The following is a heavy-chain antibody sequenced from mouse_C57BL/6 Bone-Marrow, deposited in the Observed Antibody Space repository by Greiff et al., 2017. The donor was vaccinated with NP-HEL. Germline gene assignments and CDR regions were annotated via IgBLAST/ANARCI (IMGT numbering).Heavy chain of an antibody. CDR3: ARCSITAVVAKYWYFDV. D-gene: IGHD1-1*01. Sequence: EVQGVESGAELVKPGASVKLSCTASGFNIKDYYMHWVKQRTEQGLEWIGRIDPEDGETKYAPKFQGKATITADTSSNTSYLQLSSLTSEDTAVYYCARCSITAVVAKYWYFDVWGTGTTVTVSS. J-gene: IGHJ1*03. CDR2: IDPEDGET. V-gene: IGHV14-2*01. CDR1: GFNIKDYY.